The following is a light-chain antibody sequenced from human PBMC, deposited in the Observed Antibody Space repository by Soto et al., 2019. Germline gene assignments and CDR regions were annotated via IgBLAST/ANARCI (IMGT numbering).Light chain of an antibody. CDR1: QSINTY. J-gene: IGKJ5*01. V-gene: IGKV1-39*01. CDR2: ETS. Sequence: DVQMTQSPSSLSASVGDRVTITCRASQSINTYLNWYQQKPGKAPRLLIYETSNLESGVPSRFSGSGSGTDFTLTITSLQPEDFATYYCQQTYSTLPSTFGQGTRLEIK. CDR3: QQTYSTLPST.